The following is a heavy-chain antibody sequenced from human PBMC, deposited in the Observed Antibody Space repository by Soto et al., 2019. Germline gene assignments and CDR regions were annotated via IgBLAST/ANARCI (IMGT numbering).Heavy chain of an antibody. CDR3: ARHLSLSSDFWSGYYYYYGMDV. Sequence: SETLSLTCTVSGGSISSSSYYWGWIRQPPGKGLEWIGSIYYSGSTYYNPSLKSRVTISVDTSKNQFSLKLSSVTAADTAVYYCARHLSLSSDFWSGYYYYYGMDVWGQGTTVTVSS. D-gene: IGHD3-3*01. CDR1: GGSISSSSYY. CDR2: IYYSGST. J-gene: IGHJ6*02. V-gene: IGHV4-39*01.